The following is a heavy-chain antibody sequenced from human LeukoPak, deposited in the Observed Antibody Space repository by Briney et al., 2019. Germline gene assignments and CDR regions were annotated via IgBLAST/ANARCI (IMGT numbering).Heavy chain of an antibody. V-gene: IGHV3-23*01. CDR2: LSANGGKT. CDR3: AKDRLNFDY. Sequence: PGGSLRLSCAASGFAFSTYAMSWVRQGPGKGLEWVSALSANGGKTYYADSVKGRFTISRDNSKNTLYLQMNSLRVEDTAVYYCAKDRLNFDYWGQGTLVTVSS. CDR1: GFAFSTYA. J-gene: IGHJ4*02.